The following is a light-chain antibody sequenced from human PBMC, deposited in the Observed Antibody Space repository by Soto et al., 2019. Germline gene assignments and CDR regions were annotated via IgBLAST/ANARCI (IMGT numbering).Light chain of an antibody. Sequence: DIQLTQSPSFLSASVGDRVTITCRASQGLSSYLAWYQQRPGKAPKLLIYGASTLQSGVPSRFSGSGSGTEFTLTISSLQPEDFTTYYCQQFNSYPHTFGGGTKVEIK. CDR2: GAS. CDR1: QGLSSY. CDR3: QQFNSYPHT. V-gene: IGKV1-9*01. J-gene: IGKJ4*01.